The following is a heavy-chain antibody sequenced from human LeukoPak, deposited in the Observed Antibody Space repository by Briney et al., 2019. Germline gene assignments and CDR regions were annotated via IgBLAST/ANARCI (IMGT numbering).Heavy chain of an antibody. CDR3: ARDHARQPRDFIVVVPAAISS. J-gene: IGHJ4*02. CDR1: GFSSSAHT. D-gene: IGHD2-2*01. V-gene: IGHV3-21*01. Sequence: PGGSLRLSCEASGFSSSAHTMNWVRQAPGKGLEWVSSIDSSSSYIYYADSMKGRFSISRDNAKNSLYLQMSSLRAEDTAVYYCARDHARQPRDFIVVVPAAISSWGQGTLVTVSS. CDR2: IDSSSSYI.